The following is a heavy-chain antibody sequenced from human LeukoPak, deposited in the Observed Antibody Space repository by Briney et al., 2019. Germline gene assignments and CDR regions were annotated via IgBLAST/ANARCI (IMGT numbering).Heavy chain of an antibody. D-gene: IGHD5-24*01. CDR1: GGTFSSYA. Sequence: GASVKVSCKASGGTFSSYAISWVRQAPGQGLEWMGGIIPIFGTANYAQKFQGRVTITTDESTSTAYMELSSLRSEDTAVYYCASSTDGAFDIWGQGTMVTVSS. CDR2: IIPIFGTA. V-gene: IGHV1-69*05. CDR3: ASSTDGAFDI. J-gene: IGHJ3*02.